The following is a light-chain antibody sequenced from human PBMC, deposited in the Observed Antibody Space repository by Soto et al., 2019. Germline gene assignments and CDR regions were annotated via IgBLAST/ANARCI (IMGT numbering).Light chain of an antibody. CDR2: SDN. V-gene: IGLV1-44*01. Sequence: QSVLTQLPSTSGTPGQRVTISCSGSSSNIGTNAVNWYQQVPGTAPKLLIYSDNQRPSGVPDRFSGSKSGTSASLAISGLQSEDEADYYCAAWDDSLSGYVVFGGGTKLTVL. CDR1: SSNIGTNA. CDR3: AAWDDSLSGYVV. J-gene: IGLJ2*01.